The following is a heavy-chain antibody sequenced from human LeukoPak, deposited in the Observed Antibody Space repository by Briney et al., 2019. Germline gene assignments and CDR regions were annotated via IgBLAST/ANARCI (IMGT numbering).Heavy chain of an antibody. CDR3: ASSGQWLIAFDI. CDR2: INPNSGGT. CDR1: GYTFTGYY. D-gene: IGHD6-19*01. J-gene: IGHJ3*02. Sequence: ASVKVSCKASGYTFTGYYMHWARQAPGQGLEWMGWINPNSGGTNYAQKFQGRVTMTRDTSISTAYMEPSRLRSDDTAVYYCASSGQWLIAFDIWGQGTMVTVSS. V-gene: IGHV1-2*02.